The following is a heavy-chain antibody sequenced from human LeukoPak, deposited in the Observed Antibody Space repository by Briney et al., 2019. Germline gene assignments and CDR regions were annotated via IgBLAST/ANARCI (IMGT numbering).Heavy chain of an antibody. CDR1: GFSFSGHW. V-gene: IGHV3-74*01. Sequence: GGSLRLSCTASGFSFSGHWMHWARQLPGKGLVWVSRISPTGSTTSYADSVKGRFTVSRDNAKNTLYLQVNSLRAEDTAVYYCARDRYGEYAFGIWGQGTMVTVSS. D-gene: IGHD4-17*01. CDR2: ISPTGSTT. J-gene: IGHJ3*02. CDR3: ARDRYGEYAFGI.